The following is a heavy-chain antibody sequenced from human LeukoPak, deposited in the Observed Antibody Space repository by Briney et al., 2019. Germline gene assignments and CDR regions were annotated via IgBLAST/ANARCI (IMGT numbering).Heavy chain of an antibody. CDR1: GFTFNNYA. CDR3: AKWGDYDVLTGYYVSDY. V-gene: IGHV3-23*01. D-gene: IGHD3-9*01. Sequence: GGSLRLSCAASGFTFNNYAMSWVRQAPGKGLEWVSAITGSGSGIYYADSMKSRFTISRDNSKNTLYLQINSLRAEDTAVYYCAKWGDYDVLTGYYVSDYWGQGTLVTVSS. J-gene: IGHJ4*02. CDR2: ITGSGSGI.